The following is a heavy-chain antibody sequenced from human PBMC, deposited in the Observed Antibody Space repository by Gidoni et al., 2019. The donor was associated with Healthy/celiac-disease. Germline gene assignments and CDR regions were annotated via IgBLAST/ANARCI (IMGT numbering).Heavy chain of an antibody. CDR2: LWYDGSNK. J-gene: IGHJ6*02. CDR1: GFTFSSYG. V-gene: IGHV3-33*01. CDR3: ARSLDITYYYYYGMDV. D-gene: IGHD3-3*01. Sequence: QVQLVESGGGVVQPGRSLRLSCAESGFTFSSYGMHWLRQAPGKGLEWVAVLWYDGSNKYYADSVKGRFTISRDNSKNTLYLQMNSLRAEDTAVYYCARSLDITYYYYYGMDVWGQGTTVTVSS.